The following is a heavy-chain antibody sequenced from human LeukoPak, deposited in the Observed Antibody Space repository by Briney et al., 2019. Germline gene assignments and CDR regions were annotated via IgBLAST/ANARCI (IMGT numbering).Heavy chain of an antibody. D-gene: IGHD2-2*01. CDR2: IITIVGTA. J-gene: IGHJ6*03. Sequence: AASVKVSCTASGGTISSYAISWVRQAPGQGLEWMGGIITIVGTANYAQKFQGRVTITADNSTSTAYMELSSLRSEDTAVYYCARGRVRNIVVVPAAIIRRCYYYYMDVWGKGTTVTVSS. CDR3: ARGRVRNIVVVPAAIIRRCYYYYMDV. CDR1: GGTISSYA. V-gene: IGHV1-69*06.